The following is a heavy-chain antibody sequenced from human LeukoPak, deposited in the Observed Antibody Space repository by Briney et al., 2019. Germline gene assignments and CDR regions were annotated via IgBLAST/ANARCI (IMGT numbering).Heavy chain of an antibody. Sequence: SETLSLTCAVYGGSFSGYYWSWIRQPPGKGLEWIGEINHSGSTNYNPSLKSRVTISVDTSKNQFSLKLSSVTAADTAVYYCARGFRGYSYGSRSAFDIWGQGTMVTVSS. CDR2: INHSGST. CDR1: GGSFSGYY. CDR3: ARGFRGYSYGSRSAFDI. V-gene: IGHV4-34*01. J-gene: IGHJ3*02. D-gene: IGHD5-18*01.